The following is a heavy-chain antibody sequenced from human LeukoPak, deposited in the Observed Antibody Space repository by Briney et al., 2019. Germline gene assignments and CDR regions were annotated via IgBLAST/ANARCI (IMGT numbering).Heavy chain of an antibody. Sequence: SETLSLTCTVSGGSISSGGYYWSWIRQHPGKGLEWIGYIYYSGSTYYNPSLKSRVTISVGTSKNQFSLKLSSVTAADTAVYYCARDTLSYYGSGSYNTGNWFDPWGQGTLVTVSS. J-gene: IGHJ5*02. CDR2: IYYSGST. V-gene: IGHV4-31*03. D-gene: IGHD3-10*01. CDR3: ARDTLSYYGSGSYNTGNWFDP. CDR1: GGSISSGGYY.